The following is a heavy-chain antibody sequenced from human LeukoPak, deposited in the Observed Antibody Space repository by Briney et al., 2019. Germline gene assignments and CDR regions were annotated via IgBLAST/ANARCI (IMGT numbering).Heavy chain of an antibody. CDR3: ARDQLYCSSTSCYPTEFD. V-gene: IGHV1-18*01. J-gene: IGHJ4*02. CDR2: ISTYNSDT. D-gene: IGHD2-2*01. CDR1: GYTFTSYG. Sequence: ASVKVSCKTSGYTFTSYGVSWVRQAPGQGLEWMGWISTYNSDTNYAQKLQGRVTMTTDTSTSTAYMELRSLRSDDTAVYYCARDQLYCSSTSCYPTEFDWGQGTLVTVSS.